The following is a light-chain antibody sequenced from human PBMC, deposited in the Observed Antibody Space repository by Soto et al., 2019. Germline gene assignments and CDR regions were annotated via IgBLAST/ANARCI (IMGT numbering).Light chain of an antibody. CDR2: DVS. CDR3: CSYAGDSYV. Sequence: QSALTQPASVSGSPGQSITISCTGTSSDVGNYNLVSWYQQHPGKAPKLMIYDVSKRPSGVSNRFSGSKSGNTASLPISGLQADDEADYYCCSYAGDSYVFGTGTKVTVL. J-gene: IGLJ1*01. CDR1: SSDVGNYNL. V-gene: IGLV2-23*02.